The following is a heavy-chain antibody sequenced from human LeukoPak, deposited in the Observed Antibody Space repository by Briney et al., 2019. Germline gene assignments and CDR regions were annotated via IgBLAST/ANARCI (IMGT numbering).Heavy chain of an antibody. J-gene: IGHJ4*02. D-gene: IGHD1-1*01. CDR2: IYYSGST. Sequence: SETLSLTCTVSGGSISSSSYYWGWIRQPPGKGLEWIGSIYYSGSTYYNPSLKSRVTISVGTSKNQFSLKLSSVTAADTAVYYCARTRNGHFDYWGQGTLVTVSS. CDR3: ARTRNGHFDY. V-gene: IGHV4-39*01. CDR1: GGSISSSSYY.